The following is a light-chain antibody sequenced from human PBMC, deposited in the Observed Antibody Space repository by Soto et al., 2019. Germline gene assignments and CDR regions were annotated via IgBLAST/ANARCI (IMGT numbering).Light chain of an antibody. CDR1: QGISSY. CDR2: AAS. V-gene: IGKV1-8*01. J-gene: IGKJ1*01. CDR3: QQHYSYPGT. Sequence: AIRLTQSPSSFSASTGDRVTITCRASQGISSYLAWYQQKPGKAPKLLIYAASTLQSGVPSRFSGSGSGTDFTLTISCLQSEDFATYYRQQHYSYPGTFGQGTKVDIK.